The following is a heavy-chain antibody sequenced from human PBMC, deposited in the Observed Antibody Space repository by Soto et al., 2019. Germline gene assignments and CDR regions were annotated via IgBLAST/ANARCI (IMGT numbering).Heavy chain of an antibody. Sequence: PVESLKISCKGSGYSFTSYWIGWVRQMPGKGLEWMGIIYPGDSDTRYSPSFQGQVTISADKSISTAYLQWSSLKASDTAMYYCARQVTGSVGVLSPPSTRRYYYYMDVWGKGTTVTVSS. D-gene: IGHD1-26*01. CDR1: GYSFTSYW. V-gene: IGHV5-51*01. CDR3: ARQVTGSVGVLSPPSTRRYYYYMDV. J-gene: IGHJ6*03. CDR2: IYPGDSDT.